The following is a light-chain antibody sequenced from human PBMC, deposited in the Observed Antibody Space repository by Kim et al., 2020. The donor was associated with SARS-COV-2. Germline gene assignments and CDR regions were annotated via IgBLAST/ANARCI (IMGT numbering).Light chain of an antibody. CDR2: FNN. V-gene: IGLV1-44*01. CDR3: ATWDDSLNGWV. J-gene: IGLJ3*02. Sequence: QSVLTQPPSASGTPGQRVTISCSGSSSNIGSYTVNWYQQLPGTAPRLLIYFNNQRPSGVPDRFSGSKSGTSASLAISGLQSDDEAGYYCATWDDSLNGWVFGGGTKLTVL. CDR1: SSNIGSYT.